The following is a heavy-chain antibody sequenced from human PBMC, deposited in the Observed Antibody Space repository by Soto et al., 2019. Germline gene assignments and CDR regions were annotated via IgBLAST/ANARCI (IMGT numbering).Heavy chain of an antibody. Sequence: SETLSLTCTVPGGTPSKYYWSWIRQAPGKGLEWIGYIYFTGHPNYNPSLKSRVSMSVDTHTNQVSLEINSVTAADTAIYYCARDREGYAGDCFCFDPWGPGTLVTVSS. D-gene: IGHD2-2*01. CDR3: ARDREGYAGDCFCFDP. CDR1: GGTPSKYY. CDR2: IYFTGHP. J-gene: IGHJ5*02. V-gene: IGHV4-59*01.